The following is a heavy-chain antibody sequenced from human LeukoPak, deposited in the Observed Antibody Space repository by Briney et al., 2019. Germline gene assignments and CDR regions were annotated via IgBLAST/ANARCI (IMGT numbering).Heavy chain of an antibody. Sequence: GASVKVSCKTSGFTFTTFGVSWVRQAPGHGLEWMGWISAYNGHTNYAQNLQGRVTLTTDTSSSTAYMELKSLRSDDTAVYYCARDWDYGDVGGLDYWGQGTLVTVSS. CDR2: ISAYNGHT. V-gene: IGHV1-18*01. CDR3: ARDWDYGDVGGLDY. D-gene: IGHD4-17*01. CDR1: GFTFTTFG. J-gene: IGHJ4*02.